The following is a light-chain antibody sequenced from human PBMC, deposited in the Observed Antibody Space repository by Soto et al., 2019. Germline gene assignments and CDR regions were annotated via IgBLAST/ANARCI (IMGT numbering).Light chain of an antibody. Sequence: QSALXQPASVSGTPGQSITISCTGSNSDVGIYDFVSWYQHHPGRAPKLIVSEVSHRPSGVSNRFSGSKSGNTASLTISGLQSEDEADYYCISYTSDDVRYVFGTGTKVTVL. V-gene: IGLV2-14*01. CDR2: EVS. CDR3: ISYTSDDVRYV. CDR1: NSDVGIYDF. J-gene: IGLJ1*01.